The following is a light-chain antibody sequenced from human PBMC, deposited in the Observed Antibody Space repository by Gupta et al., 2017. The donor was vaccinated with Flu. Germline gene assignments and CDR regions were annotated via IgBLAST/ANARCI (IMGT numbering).Light chain of an antibody. CDR3: QQYDDFPYT. CDR1: QSFSSW. CDR2: QTS. V-gene: IGKV1-5*03. J-gene: IGKJ2*01. Sequence: DIRMTQSPSTLSASVGDRVTITCRASQSFSSWLAWYQQKPGKAPNLLVYQTSRLESGVPSRFSGSGSETEFTLTISSLQPDDYATYYCQQYDDFPYTFGQGTKVEIK.